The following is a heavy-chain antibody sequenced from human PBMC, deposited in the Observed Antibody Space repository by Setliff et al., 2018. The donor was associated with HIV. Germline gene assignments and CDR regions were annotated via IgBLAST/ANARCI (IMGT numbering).Heavy chain of an antibody. CDR2: IYYSGST. D-gene: IGHD1-26*01. CDR3: ARGLIVGATTGYYYYYMDV. CDR1: GGSINSYY. J-gene: IGHJ6*03. Sequence: SETLSLTCTVSGGSINSYYWSWIRQPPGKGLEWIGYIYYSGSTNYNPSLKSRVTISVDTSKNQFSLKLSSVTAADTAVYYCARGLIVGATTGYYYYYMDVWGKGTTVTVSS. V-gene: IGHV4-59*08.